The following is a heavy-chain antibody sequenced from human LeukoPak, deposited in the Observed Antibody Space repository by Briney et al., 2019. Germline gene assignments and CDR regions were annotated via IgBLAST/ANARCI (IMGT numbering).Heavy chain of an antibody. D-gene: IGHD3-9*01. CDR3: ARHVLRYFDWLLLWDY. Sequence: SETLSLTCAVYGGSFSGYYWSWIRQPPGKGLEWIGEINHRGSTNYNPSLKSRVTISVDTSKNQFSLKLSSVTAADTAVYYCARHVLRYFDWLLLWDYWGQGTLVTVSS. CDR2: INHRGST. CDR1: GGSFSGYY. V-gene: IGHV4-34*01. J-gene: IGHJ4*02.